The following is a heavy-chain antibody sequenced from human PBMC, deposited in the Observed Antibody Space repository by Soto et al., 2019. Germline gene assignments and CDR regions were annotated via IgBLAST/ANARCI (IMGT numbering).Heavy chain of an antibody. D-gene: IGHD6-13*01. V-gene: IGHV1-69*01. Sequence: QVQLVQSGAEVKKPGSSVKVSCKASGGTFSSYAISWVRQAPGQGLEWMGGIIPIFGTANYAQKFQGRVTITADESTSTAYMELSRLRSEDTAVYYWARLGIAAAGRSYWYFDLWGRGTLVTVSS. J-gene: IGHJ2*01. CDR3: ARLGIAAAGRSYWYFDL. CDR2: IIPIFGTA. CDR1: GGTFSSYA.